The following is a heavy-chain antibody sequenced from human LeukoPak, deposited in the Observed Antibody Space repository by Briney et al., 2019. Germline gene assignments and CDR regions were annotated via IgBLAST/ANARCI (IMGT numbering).Heavy chain of an antibody. CDR2: IYHSGST. Sequence: SETLSLTCTVSGGSIRSSTYYWGWIRQPPGKGLEWIGSIYHSGSTYYNPSLKSRVTISVDTSKNQFSLKLTSVTAADTAMYYCARDWTPYYYDSSGYYFDYWGQGTLVTVSS. CDR3: ARDWTPYYYDSSGYYFDY. J-gene: IGHJ4*02. CDR1: GGSIRSSTYY. D-gene: IGHD3-22*01. V-gene: IGHV4-39*07.